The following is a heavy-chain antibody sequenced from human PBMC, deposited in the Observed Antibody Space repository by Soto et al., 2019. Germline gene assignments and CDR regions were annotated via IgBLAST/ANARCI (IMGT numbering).Heavy chain of an antibody. D-gene: IGHD3-10*01. CDR1: GFTFSSYG. CDR3: AKDPYGSGSYLVFNYFDY. V-gene: IGHV3-30*18. J-gene: IGHJ4*02. Sequence: GGSLRLSCAASGFTFSSYGMHWVRQAPGKXLEWVAVISYDGSNKYYADSVKGRFTISRDNSKNTLYLQMNSLRAEDTAVYYCAKDPYGSGSYLVFNYFDYWGQGTLVTVSS. CDR2: ISYDGSNK.